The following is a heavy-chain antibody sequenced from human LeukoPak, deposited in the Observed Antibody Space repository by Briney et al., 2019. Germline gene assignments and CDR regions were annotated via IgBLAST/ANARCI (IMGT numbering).Heavy chain of an antibody. V-gene: IGHV5-51*01. CDR2: IYPGDSDT. J-gene: IGHJ3*02. CDR1: GYSFTRYW. CDR3: ARHRIAVAGTDAFDI. Sequence: GESLKISCKGSGYSFTRYWIGWVRQMPGKGLEWMGIIYPGDSDTRYSPSFQGQVTISADKSISTAYLQWSSLKASDTAMYYCARHRIAVAGTDAFDIWGQGTMVTVSS. D-gene: IGHD6-19*01.